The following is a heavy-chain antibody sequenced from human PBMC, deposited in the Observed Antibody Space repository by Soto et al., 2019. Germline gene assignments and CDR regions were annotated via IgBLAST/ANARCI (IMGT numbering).Heavy chain of an antibody. V-gene: IGHV4-38-2*01. CDR2: ISYSAKT. D-gene: IGHD3-16*01. CDR3: TRGAGAPWVRFDS. J-gene: IGHJ4*02. CDR1: GYSITSGFY. Sequence: SETLSLTCGVSGYSITSGFYWCWVRQSPGKGLEWIGTISYSAKTFYNPSLASRFSMAVDSSKNQFSLRLTSVTAADTALYYCTRGAGAPWVRFDSWGRGILVTVPQ.